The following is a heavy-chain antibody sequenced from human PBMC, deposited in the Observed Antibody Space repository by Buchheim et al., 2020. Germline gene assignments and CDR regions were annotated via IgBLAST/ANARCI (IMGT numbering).Heavy chain of an antibody. CDR3: ARAPSGGSSSWYPYYYYGMDV. CDR1: GGSFSGYY. Sequence: QVQLQQWGAGLLKPSETLSLTCAVYGGSFSGYYWSWIRQPPGKGLEWIGEINHSGSTNYNPSLKSRVTISVDTSKNQFSLKLSSVTAADTAVYYCARAPSGGSSSWYPYYYYGMDVWGQGTT. D-gene: IGHD6-13*01. J-gene: IGHJ6*02. CDR2: INHSGST. V-gene: IGHV4-34*01.